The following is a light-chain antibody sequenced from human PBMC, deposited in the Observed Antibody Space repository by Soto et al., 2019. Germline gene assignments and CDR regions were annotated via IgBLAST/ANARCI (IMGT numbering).Light chain of an antibody. V-gene: IGKV3D-15*01. CDR2: GAS. Sequence: EIVMTQSPATLSVSPGERATLSCRASQSVSSNLAWYQQKPGQAPRLLMFGASTRATGIPDRFSGSGSGTDFTLTITILEPEDFAVYYCQQYNNWPITFGQGTRLEIK. CDR1: QSVSSN. CDR3: QQYNNWPIT. J-gene: IGKJ5*01.